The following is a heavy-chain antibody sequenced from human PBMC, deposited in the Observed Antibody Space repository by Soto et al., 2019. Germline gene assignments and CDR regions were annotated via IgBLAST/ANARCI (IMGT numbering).Heavy chain of an antibody. Sequence: PSETLSLTCTVSGGSISTGSYYWGWIRQPPGKGLEWIGSIYYSGSTNYNPSLKSRVTISVDTSKNQFSLKLSSVTAADTAVYYCARGGYRYNWNYPGSFDYWGQGTLVTVSS. J-gene: IGHJ4*02. V-gene: IGHV4-39*07. D-gene: IGHD1-7*01. CDR2: IYYSGST. CDR1: GGSISTGSYY. CDR3: ARGGYRYNWNYPGSFDY.